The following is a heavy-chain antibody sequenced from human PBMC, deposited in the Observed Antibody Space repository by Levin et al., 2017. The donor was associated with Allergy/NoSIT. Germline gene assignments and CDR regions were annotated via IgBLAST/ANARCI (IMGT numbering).Heavy chain of an antibody. J-gene: IGHJ4*02. CDR3: ARHRFPGDFDY. CDR1: GGAISGSPHY. Sequence: NASETLSLTCTVSGGAISGSPHYWGWIRQSPGKGLEWIGSIFFGGSTFYFPSLESRLRISVDTSKNQFSLKLTSVTASDTAIYYCARHRFPGDFDYWGPGTLVTVSS. D-gene: IGHD3-10*01. CDR2: IFFGGST. V-gene: IGHV4-39*01.